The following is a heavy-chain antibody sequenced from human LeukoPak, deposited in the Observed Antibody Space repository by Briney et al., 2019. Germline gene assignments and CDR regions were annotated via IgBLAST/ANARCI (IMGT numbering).Heavy chain of an antibody. V-gene: IGHV3-23*01. J-gene: IGHJ5*02. D-gene: IGHD6-19*01. CDR3: VKGACSSGCSGNH. CDR2: ITDSYNT. CDR1: GITFSDSA. Sequence: PGGSLRLSCAASGITFSDSAMYWVRQAPGKGLECVSAITDSYNTYYGDSVKGRFTISGDNSKKTLYLQMNSLRVDDTALYYCVKGACSSGCSGNHWGQGTRVIVSS.